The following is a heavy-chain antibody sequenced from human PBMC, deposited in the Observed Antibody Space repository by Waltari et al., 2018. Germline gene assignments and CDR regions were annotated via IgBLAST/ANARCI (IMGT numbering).Heavy chain of an antibody. CDR3: AREVGGSSWSTTPRGDAFDI. Sequence: QLQLRESGPGLLKPSETLSLTCSVSGDSIGSGYYYWGWIRQAPGKGLEWIGSIYFAGSTYYHPSRKSRLTISVDTSKNQFSLRLSSVAAADTAVYYCAREVGGSSWSTTPRGDAFDIWGQGTMVTVPS. CDR2: IYFAGST. D-gene: IGHD6-13*01. CDR1: GDSIGSGYYY. J-gene: IGHJ3*02. V-gene: IGHV4-39*07.